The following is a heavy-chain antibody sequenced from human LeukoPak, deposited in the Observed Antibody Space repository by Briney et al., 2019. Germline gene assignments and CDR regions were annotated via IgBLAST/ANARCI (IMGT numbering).Heavy chain of an antibody. V-gene: IGHV3-30*07. D-gene: IGHD3-22*01. CDR3: ARDYYDSSGRFDY. J-gene: IGHJ4*02. Sequence: GGSLRLSCAASGFTFSTYAFHWVRQAPGKGLEWVAVISYDGSDKNYADSVKGRFTISRDNAKNSLYLQMSSLRAEDTAVYYCARDYYDSSGRFDYWGQGTLVTVSS. CDR1: GFTFSTYA. CDR2: ISYDGSDK.